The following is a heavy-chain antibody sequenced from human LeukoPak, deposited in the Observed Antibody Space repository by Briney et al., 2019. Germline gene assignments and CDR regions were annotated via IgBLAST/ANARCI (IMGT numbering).Heavy chain of an antibody. CDR2: INPSGGST. CDR3: ARAAGALRVFDY. Sequence: GASVKVSCKAYGYTFTSYYMHWVRQAPGQGLEWMGIINPSGGSTSYAQKFQGRVTMTRDTSTSTVYMELSSLRSEETAVYYCARAAGALRVFDYWGQGTLVTVSS. J-gene: IGHJ4*02. D-gene: IGHD1-26*01. V-gene: IGHV1-46*01. CDR1: GYTFTSYY.